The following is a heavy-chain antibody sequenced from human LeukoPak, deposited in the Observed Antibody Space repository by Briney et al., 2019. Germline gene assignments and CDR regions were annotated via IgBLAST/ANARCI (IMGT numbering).Heavy chain of an antibody. CDR2: ISGSDGTT. V-gene: IGHV3-23*01. CDR1: GFTFSSYA. J-gene: IGHJ4*02. CDR3: ARGPAGRYYFDY. Sequence: GGSLRLSCAASGFTFSSYAMSWVRQAPGKGLEWVSAISGSDGTTYYADSVKGRFTISRDNSKNTLYLQMNSLRAEDTAVYYCARGPAGRYYFDYWGQGTLVTVSS.